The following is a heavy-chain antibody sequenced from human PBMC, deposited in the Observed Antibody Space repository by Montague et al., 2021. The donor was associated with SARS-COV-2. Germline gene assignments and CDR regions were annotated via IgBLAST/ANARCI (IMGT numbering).Heavy chain of an antibody. Sequence: SLRLSCAASGFTFSSYNMNWVRQAPGKGLEWVSYISSSSSTIYYADSVKGRFTISRDNSKNTLYLQMNSLRAEDTAVYYCAKGYYYDTSGYLHPFDYWGQGTLVTVSS. CDR2: ISSSSSTI. D-gene: IGHD3-22*01. CDR3: AKGYYYDTSGYLHPFDY. J-gene: IGHJ4*02. CDR1: GFTFSSYN. V-gene: IGHV3-48*01.